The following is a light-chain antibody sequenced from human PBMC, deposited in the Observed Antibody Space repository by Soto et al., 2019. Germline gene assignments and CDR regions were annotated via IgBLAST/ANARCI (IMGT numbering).Light chain of an antibody. V-gene: IGLV1-51*02. Sequence: QSVLTQPPSVSAAPGQKVTISCSGSSSNIGNHYVSWYQQFPGTAPKVLIYQNNKRPSGIPHRFSGSKSGTSATLGITGLQTGDDADYYCGTWDSSLSAYVFGTGTKVTVL. CDR1: SSNIGNHY. CDR2: QNN. CDR3: GTWDSSLSAYV. J-gene: IGLJ1*01.